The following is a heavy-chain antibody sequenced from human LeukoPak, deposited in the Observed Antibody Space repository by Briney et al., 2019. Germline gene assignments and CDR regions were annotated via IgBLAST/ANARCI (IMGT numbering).Heavy chain of an antibody. Sequence: PSETLSLTCAVSGVSFNDCYWSWVRQTPGKGLEWIGEINHSGYTNDSPSFKSRVTLSIDTSRKQFSLNLRSVTVADTGIYYCTRMTTGHDYWGQGTLVTVSS. CDR2: INHSGYT. CDR1: GVSFNDCY. D-gene: IGHD4-17*01. CDR3: TRMTTGHDY. V-gene: IGHV4-34*01. J-gene: IGHJ4*02.